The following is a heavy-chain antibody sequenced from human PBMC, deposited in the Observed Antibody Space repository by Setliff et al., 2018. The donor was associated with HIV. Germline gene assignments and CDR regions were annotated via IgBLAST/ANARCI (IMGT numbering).Heavy chain of an antibody. D-gene: IGHD4-17*01. J-gene: IGHJ4*02. V-gene: IGHV3-74*01. CDR3: ARAPPTTVVNFFDS. Sequence: PGGSLRLSCAASGFTFTDHYMEWVRQAPGKGLEWVSRINSDGSDITYADSVKGRFIISRDNAKNTLYLHMHTLRAEDTAVYYCARAPPTTVVNFFDSWGQGTLVTVSS. CDR2: INSDGSDI. CDR1: GFTFTDHY.